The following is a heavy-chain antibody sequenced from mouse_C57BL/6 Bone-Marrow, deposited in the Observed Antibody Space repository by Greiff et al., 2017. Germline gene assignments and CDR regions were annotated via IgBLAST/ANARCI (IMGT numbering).Heavy chain of an antibody. J-gene: IGHJ3*01. CDR2: IYPGNSDT. D-gene: IGHD1-1*01. CDR3: TIYYGSSAWFAY. Sequence: VQLKQSGTVLARPGASVQMSCKTSGYTFTSYWMHWVKQRPGQGLEWIGAIYPGNSDTSYNQKFKGKAKLTAVTSASTAYMELSSLTNEDSAVYYCTIYYGSSAWFAYWGQGTLVTVSA. V-gene: IGHV1-5*01. CDR1: GYTFTSYW.